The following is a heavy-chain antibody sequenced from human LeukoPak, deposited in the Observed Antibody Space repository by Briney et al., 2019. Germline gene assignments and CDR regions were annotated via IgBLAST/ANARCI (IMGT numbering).Heavy chain of an antibody. Sequence: SETLSLTCTVSGGSISSYYWSWIRQPPGKGLEWIGYIYYSGSTNYNPSLKSRATISVDTSKNQFSLKLSSVTAADTAVYYCARASVWGSYRYSRFYFQHWGQGTLVTVSS. CDR3: ARASVWGSYRYSRFYFQH. D-gene: IGHD3-16*02. CDR1: GGSISSYY. V-gene: IGHV4-59*01. J-gene: IGHJ1*01. CDR2: IYYSGST.